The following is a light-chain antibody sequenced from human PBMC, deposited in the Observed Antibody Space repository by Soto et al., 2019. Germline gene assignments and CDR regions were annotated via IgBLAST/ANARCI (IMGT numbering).Light chain of an antibody. CDR1: QTITRW. V-gene: IGKV1-5*01. J-gene: IGKJ2*01. CDR3: QPYTNN. CDR2: DVS. Sequence: DIQMTQSPSTLSASVGDRVTITCRASQTITRWMAWYQQKPGKAPKVLIYDVSTLGSGVPSRFSGSGSGTEFTLTISSLQPDDFATYYCQPYTNNFGQGTTVDIK.